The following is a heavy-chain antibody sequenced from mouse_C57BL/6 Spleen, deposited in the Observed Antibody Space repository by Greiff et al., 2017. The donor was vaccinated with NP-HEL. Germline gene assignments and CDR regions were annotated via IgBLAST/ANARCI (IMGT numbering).Heavy chain of an antibody. CDR3: AMGEFRFAY. CDR2: IYPRSGNT. V-gene: IGHV1-81*01. CDR1: GYTFTSYG. Sequence: VQLQESGAELARPGASVKLSCKASGYTFTSYGISWVKQRTGQGLEWIGEIYPRSGNTYYNEKFKGKATLTADKSSSTAYMELRSLTSEDSAVYFCAMGEFRFAYWGQGTLVTVSA. J-gene: IGHJ3*01.